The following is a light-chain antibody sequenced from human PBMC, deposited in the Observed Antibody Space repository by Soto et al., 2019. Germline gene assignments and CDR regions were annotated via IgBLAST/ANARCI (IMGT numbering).Light chain of an antibody. Sequence: QSALTQPASVSGSPGQSICISCTGTSSDVGGYNYVSWYQHHPGKAPKLMIYDVSNRPSGVSNRFSGSKSGNTASLTISGLQAEDEADYYCSSYTSSSTLAYVFGSGTKVTVL. V-gene: IGLV2-14*03. J-gene: IGLJ1*01. CDR2: DVS. CDR1: SSDVGGYNY. CDR3: SSYTSSSTLAYV.